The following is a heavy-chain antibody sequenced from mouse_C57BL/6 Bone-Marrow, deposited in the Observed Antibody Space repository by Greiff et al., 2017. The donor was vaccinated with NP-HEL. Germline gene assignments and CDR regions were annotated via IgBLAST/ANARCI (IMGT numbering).Heavy chain of an antibody. CDR2: IDPETGGT. D-gene: IGHD2-5*01. CDR3: TRGGYSNYRDYYAMDY. Sequence: QVHVKQSGAELVRPGASVTLSCKASGYTFTDYEMHWVKQTPVHGLEWIGAIDPETGGTASNQKFKGKAILTADKSSSTAYMELRSLTSEDSAVYYCTRGGYSNYRDYYAMDYWGQGTSVTVSS. J-gene: IGHJ4*01. CDR1: GYTFTDYE. V-gene: IGHV1-15*01.